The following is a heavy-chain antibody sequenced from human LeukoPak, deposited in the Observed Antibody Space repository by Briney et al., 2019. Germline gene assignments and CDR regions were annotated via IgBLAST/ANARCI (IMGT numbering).Heavy chain of an antibody. CDR3: ARNSRYSFDI. Sequence: GGSLRLSCAASGFTFSNYWMRWVRQAPGKGLEWVAHIKSDASETYYVDSVKGRFTISRDNAKNSLYLPMNSLRAEDTAVYYCARNSRYSFDIWGQGTMVTVSS. CDR1: GFTFSNYW. CDR2: IKSDASET. D-gene: IGHD4-11*01. V-gene: IGHV3-7*04. J-gene: IGHJ3*02.